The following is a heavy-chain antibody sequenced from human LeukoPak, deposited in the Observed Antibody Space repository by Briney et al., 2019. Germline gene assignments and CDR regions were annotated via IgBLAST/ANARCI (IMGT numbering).Heavy chain of an antibody. J-gene: IGHJ3*02. CDR2: IYHSGST. CDR1: GGSISSSNW. CDR3: AKLVDTAMVEDAFDI. Sequence: SETLSLTCAVSGGSISSSNWWSWVRPPPGKGLEWIGEIYHSGSTNYNPSLKSRVTISVDKSKNQFSLKLSSVTAADTAVYYCAKLVDTAMVEDAFDIWGQGTMVTVSS. V-gene: IGHV4-4*02. D-gene: IGHD5-18*01.